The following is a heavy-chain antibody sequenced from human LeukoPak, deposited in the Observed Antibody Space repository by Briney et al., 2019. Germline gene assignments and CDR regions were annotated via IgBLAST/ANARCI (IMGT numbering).Heavy chain of an antibody. CDR2: IIPIFGTA. Sequence: SVKVSCKASGGTFSSYAISWVRQAPGQGLEWMGGIIPIFGTANYAQKFQGRVTITTDESTSTAYMELSSLRSEDTAVYYCARGSTSIAVAGSNPFDYWGQGTLVTVSS. V-gene: IGHV1-69*05. J-gene: IGHJ4*02. CDR3: ARGSTSIAVAGSNPFDY. D-gene: IGHD6-19*01. CDR1: GGTFSSYA.